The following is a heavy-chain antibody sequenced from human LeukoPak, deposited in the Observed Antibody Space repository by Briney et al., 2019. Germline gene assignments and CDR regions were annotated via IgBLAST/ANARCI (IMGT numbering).Heavy chain of an antibody. D-gene: IGHD2-2*01. CDR1: GFTFSSYA. Sequence: GGSLRLSCAASGFTFSSYAMSWVRQAPGKGLEWVSAISDSGGSTYYADSVKGRFTISRDNSKNTLYLQMNSLRAEDTAVYYCAKGLAWDIVVVPAAPSFDYWGQGTLVTVSS. CDR3: AKGLAWDIVVVPAAPSFDY. J-gene: IGHJ4*02. V-gene: IGHV3-23*01. CDR2: ISDSGGST.